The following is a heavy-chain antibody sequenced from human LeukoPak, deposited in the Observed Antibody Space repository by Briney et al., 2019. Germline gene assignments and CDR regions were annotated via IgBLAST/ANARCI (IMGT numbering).Heavy chain of an antibody. CDR2: IYHSGST. CDR1: GGSISSSNW. CDR3: ARAYDYYDSSGYFFDY. V-gene: IGHV4-4*02. J-gene: IGHJ4*02. D-gene: IGHD3-22*01. Sequence: SETLSLTCAVSGGSISSSNWWSWVRQPPGKGLEWIGEIYHSGSTNYNPSLKSRVTISVDTSKNQFSLKLSSVTAADTAVYYCARAYDYYDSSGYFFDYWGQGTLVIVSS.